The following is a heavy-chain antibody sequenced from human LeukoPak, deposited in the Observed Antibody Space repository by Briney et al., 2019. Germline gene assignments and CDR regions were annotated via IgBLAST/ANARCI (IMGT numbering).Heavy chain of an antibody. J-gene: IGHJ3*02. CDR2: IYYSGST. V-gene: IGHV4-61*01. D-gene: IGHD3-22*01. Sequence: SETLSLTCTVSGGSVSRDTSYWSWIRQPPGKGLECIGYIYYSGSTNYNPSLKTPVTMSVDTSKNQFSLKLSSVTAADTAVYYCARLNYYDSSGYYAFDIWGQGTMVTVSS. CDR1: GGSVSRDTSY. CDR3: ARLNYYDSSGYYAFDI.